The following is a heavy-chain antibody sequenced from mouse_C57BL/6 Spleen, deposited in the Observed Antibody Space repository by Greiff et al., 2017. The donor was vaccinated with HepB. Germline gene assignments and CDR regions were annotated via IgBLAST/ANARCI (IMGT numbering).Heavy chain of an antibody. CDR3: ASGYCSSYAMDY. Sequence: VQLQQPGAELVRPGSSVKLSCKASGYTFTSYWMHWVKQRPIQGLEWIGNIDPSDSETHYNQKFKDKATLTVDKSSSTAYMQLSSLTSEDSAVYYCASGYCSSYAMDYWGQGTSVTVSS. CDR2: IDPSDSET. J-gene: IGHJ4*01. CDR1: GYTFTSYW. D-gene: IGHD1-1*01. V-gene: IGHV1-52*01.